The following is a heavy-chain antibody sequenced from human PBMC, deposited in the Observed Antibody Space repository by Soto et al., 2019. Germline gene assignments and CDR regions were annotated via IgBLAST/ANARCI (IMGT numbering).Heavy chain of an antibody. J-gene: IGHJ5*02. CDR1: GYTFTSYY. CDR2: INPSGGST. Sequence: RASVKVSCKASGYTFTSYYMHWVRQAPGQGLEWMGIINPSGGSTSYAQKFQGRVTMTRDTSTSKVYMELSSLRSEDTAVYYCARSLLISGWSGYYGWFDPWGQGTLVTV. V-gene: IGHV1-46*01. CDR3: ARSLLISGWSGYYGWFDP. D-gene: IGHD3-3*01.